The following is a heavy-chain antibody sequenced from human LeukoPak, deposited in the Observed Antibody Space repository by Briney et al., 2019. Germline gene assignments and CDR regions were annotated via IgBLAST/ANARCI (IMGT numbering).Heavy chain of an antibody. CDR2: ISAYNGNT. CDR1: GGTFSTYV. CDR3: YVWGECGGDCFLDY. D-gene: IGHD2-21*02. Sequence: ASVKVSCKASGGTFSTYVINWVRQAPGQGLEWMGWISAYNGNTNYAQKLQGRVTMTTDTSTSTAYMKLSRLRSDDTAVYYCYVWGECGGDCFLDYWGQGTLVTVSS. V-gene: IGHV1-18*01. J-gene: IGHJ4*02.